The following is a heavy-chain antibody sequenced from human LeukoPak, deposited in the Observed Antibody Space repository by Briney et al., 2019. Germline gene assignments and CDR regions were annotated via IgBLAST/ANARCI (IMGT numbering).Heavy chain of an antibody. D-gene: IGHD4-23*01. J-gene: IGHJ4*02. CDR1: GFTFDDYG. CDR2: INWNGGNT. Sequence: GGSLRLSCAASGFTFDDYGMSWVRQAPGKGLEWVSGINWNGGNTGYADSVKGRFTISRDNAKNSLYLQMNSLRAEDTALYYCARPRPDYGGNSEPTYYFDYWGQGTLVTVSS. V-gene: IGHV3-20*04. CDR3: ARPRPDYGGNSEPTYYFDY.